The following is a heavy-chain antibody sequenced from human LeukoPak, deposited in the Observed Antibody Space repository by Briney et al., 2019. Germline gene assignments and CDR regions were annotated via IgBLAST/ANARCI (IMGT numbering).Heavy chain of an antibody. Sequence: ASVKVSCKVSGYTLTELSMHWVRQAPGKGLEWMGGFDPEDGETIYAQKFQGRVTMTEDTSTDTAYMELSSLRSEDTAVYYCATVPLYCSSTSCSGPFDYWGQGTLVTVSS. J-gene: IGHJ4*02. CDR3: ATVPLYCSSTSCSGPFDY. CDR2: FDPEDGET. V-gene: IGHV1-24*01. CDR1: GYTLTELS. D-gene: IGHD2-2*01.